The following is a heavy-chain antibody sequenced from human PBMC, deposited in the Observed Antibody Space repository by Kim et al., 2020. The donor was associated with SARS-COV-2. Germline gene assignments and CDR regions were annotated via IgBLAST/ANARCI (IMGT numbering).Heavy chain of an antibody. CDR2: ISSSGSTI. J-gene: IGHJ6*02. Sequence: GGSLRLSCAASGFTFSDYYMSWIRQAPGKGLEWVSYISSSGSTIYYADSVKGRFTISRDNAKNSLYLQMNSLRAEDTAVYYCARSYYDFWSGTGVTATRLYYYGMDVWGQGTTVTISS. D-gene: IGHD3-3*01. CDR3: ARSYYDFWSGTGVTATRLYYYGMDV. CDR1: GFTFSDYY. V-gene: IGHV3-11*01.